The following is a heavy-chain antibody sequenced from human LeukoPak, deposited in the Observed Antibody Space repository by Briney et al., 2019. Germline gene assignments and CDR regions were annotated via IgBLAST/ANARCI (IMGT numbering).Heavy chain of an antibody. Sequence: GGSLRLSCAASGFTFSDHAMSWVRQAPAKGLEWVSSINGNGGGSYYIDSVKGRFTVSRDNSENALYLQMNNLRTEDTAVYFCVKGGTADXVGWTHWGQGSLVTVFS. CDR2: INGNGGGS. D-gene: IGHD7-27*01. CDR1: GFTFSDHA. CDR3: VKGGTADXVGWTH. J-gene: IGHJ4*02. V-gene: IGHV3-23*01.